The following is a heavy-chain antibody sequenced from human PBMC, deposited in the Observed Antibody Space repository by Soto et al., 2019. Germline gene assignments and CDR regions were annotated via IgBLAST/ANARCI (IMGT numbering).Heavy chain of an antibody. Sequence: SVKVSCKASGYTFTGYYMHWVRQAPGQGLEWMGWINPNSGGTNYAQKFQGWVTMTRDTSISTAYMELSRLRSDDTAVYYCARDARGYYDILTGTNWFDPWGQGSLVTVSS. V-gene: IGHV1-2*04. J-gene: IGHJ5*02. CDR2: INPNSGGT. D-gene: IGHD3-9*01. CDR1: GYTFTGYY. CDR3: ARDARGYYDILTGTNWFDP.